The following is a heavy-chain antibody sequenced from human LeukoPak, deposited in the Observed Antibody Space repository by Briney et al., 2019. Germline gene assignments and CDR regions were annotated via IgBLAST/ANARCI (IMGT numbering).Heavy chain of an antibody. CDR1: GSTFSTYG. J-gene: IGHJ4*02. D-gene: IGHD3-9*01. CDR3: ARDLNWLLFDY. Sequence: GGSLRLSCAASGSTFSTYGMSWVRQAPGKGLEWVSTISGSGASTYYTDSVKGRFTISRDNSKNTLYLQMNSLRAEDTAVYYCARDLNWLLFDYWGQGTLVTVSS. CDR2: ISGSGAST. V-gene: IGHV3-23*01.